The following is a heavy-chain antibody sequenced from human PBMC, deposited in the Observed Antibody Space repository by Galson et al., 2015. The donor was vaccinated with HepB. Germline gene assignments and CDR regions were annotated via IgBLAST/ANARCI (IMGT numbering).Heavy chain of an antibody. CDR2: ISSYSGNT. J-gene: IGHJ6*02. Sequence: SVKVSCKASGYTFTNYGISWVRQAPGQGPEWMGWISSYSGNTNYAQKLQGRVTMTTDTSTSTAYMELRSLRSDDTAVYYCARGGSWSQYYYYGMDVWGQGTTVTVSS. D-gene: IGHD1-26*01. V-gene: IGHV1-18*01. CDR3: ARGGSWSQYYYYGMDV. CDR1: GYTFTNYG.